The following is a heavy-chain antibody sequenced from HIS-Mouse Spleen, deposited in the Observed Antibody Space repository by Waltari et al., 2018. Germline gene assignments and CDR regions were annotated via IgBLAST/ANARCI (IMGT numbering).Heavy chain of an antibody. J-gene: IGHJ4*02. V-gene: IGHV4-30-4*01. CDR2: IYYSGST. Sequence: QVQLQESGPGLVKPSQTLSLTCTFPGRSISSRDYYWSWIRQPPGKGLEWIGYIYYSGSTYYNPSLKSRVTISVDTSKNQFSLKLSSVTAADTAVYYCARGVVVTASLDYWGQGTLVTVSS. CDR1: GRSISSRDYY. D-gene: IGHD2-21*02. CDR3: ARGVVVTASLDY.